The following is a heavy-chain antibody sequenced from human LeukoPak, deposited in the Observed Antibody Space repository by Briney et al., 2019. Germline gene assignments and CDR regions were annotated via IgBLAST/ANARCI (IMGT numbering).Heavy chain of an antibody. CDR3: ARGYGNYQLNYYFDC. J-gene: IGHJ4*02. CDR1: GFTFSSYA. D-gene: IGHD4-11*01. V-gene: IGHV3-30*04. Sequence: GGSLRLSCAASGFTFSSYAMHWVRQAPGKGLEWVAVISYDGSNKYYADSVKGRFTISRDNTKNTLYPQMNSLRAEDTAVYYCARGYGNYQLNYYFDCWGQGTLVTVSS. CDR2: ISYDGSNK.